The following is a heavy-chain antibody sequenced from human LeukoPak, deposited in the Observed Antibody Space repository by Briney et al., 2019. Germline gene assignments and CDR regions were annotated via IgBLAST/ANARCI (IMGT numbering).Heavy chain of an antibody. CDR3: ARVIAVAEQVYFQH. D-gene: IGHD6-19*01. J-gene: IGHJ1*01. V-gene: IGHV4-59*08. CDR1: GASLSGYY. CDR2: VHLSGST. Sequence: SETLSLTCTVSGASLSGYYWAWIRQSPGKGLEYIGYVHLSGSTYYNPSLKGRVTISVDTSKNQFSLKLSSVTAADTAVYYCARVIAVAEQVYFQHWGQGTLVTVSS.